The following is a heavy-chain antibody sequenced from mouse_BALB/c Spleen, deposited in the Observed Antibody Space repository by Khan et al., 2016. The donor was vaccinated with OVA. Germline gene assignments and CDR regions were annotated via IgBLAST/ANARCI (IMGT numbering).Heavy chain of an antibody. CDR1: GDSITSGY. Sequence: EVQLEESGPSLVKPSQTLSLTCSVTGDSITSGYWNWIRKFPGNKLEYMGYISYSGSTYYNPSLKSRLSITRDTSKNQYYLQLNSVTTEDTATYYCARYDYDYDGAFAYWGQGTLVTVSA. CDR3: ARYDYDYDGAFAY. D-gene: IGHD2-4*01. J-gene: IGHJ3*01. CDR2: ISYSGST. V-gene: IGHV3-8*02.